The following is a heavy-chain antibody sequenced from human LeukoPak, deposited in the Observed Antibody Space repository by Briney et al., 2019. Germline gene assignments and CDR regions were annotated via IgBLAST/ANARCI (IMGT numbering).Heavy chain of an antibody. CDR2: IYYSGST. D-gene: IGHD3-10*01. CDR1: GGSFSGYY. CDR3: ARANGLLWFGEIDY. V-gene: IGHV4-34*09. J-gene: IGHJ4*02. Sequence: SETLSLTCAVYGGSFSGYYWSWIRQPPGKGLEWIGYIYYSGSTYYNPSLKSRVTISVDTSKNQFSLKLSSVTAADTAVYYCARANGLLWFGEIDYWGQGTLVTVSS.